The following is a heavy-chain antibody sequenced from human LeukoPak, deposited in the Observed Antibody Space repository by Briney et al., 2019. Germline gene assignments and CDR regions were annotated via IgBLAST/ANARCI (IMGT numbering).Heavy chain of an antibody. Sequence: SETLSLTCAVYGGSFSGYYWSWIRQPPGKGLEWIGEINHSGSTNYNPSLKSRVTISVDTSKNQFSLKLSSVTAADTAVYYCARRPIVVVVAAGSFDYWGQGTLVTASS. D-gene: IGHD2-15*01. CDR1: GGSFSGYY. CDR2: INHSGST. CDR3: ARRPIVVVVAAGSFDY. J-gene: IGHJ4*02. V-gene: IGHV4-34*01.